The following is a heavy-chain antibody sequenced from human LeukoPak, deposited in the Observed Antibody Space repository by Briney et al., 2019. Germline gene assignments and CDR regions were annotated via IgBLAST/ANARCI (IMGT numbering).Heavy chain of an antibody. Sequence: SETLSLTCTVSGGSISSYYWGWIRQPPGKGLEWIGSIYYSGSTYYNPSLKSRVTISVDTSKNQFSLKLSSVTAADTAVYYCARRPYSSSWYFDYWGQGTLVTVSS. D-gene: IGHD6-13*01. CDR1: GGSISSYY. CDR2: IYYSGST. J-gene: IGHJ4*02. CDR3: ARRPYSSSWYFDY. V-gene: IGHV4-39*07.